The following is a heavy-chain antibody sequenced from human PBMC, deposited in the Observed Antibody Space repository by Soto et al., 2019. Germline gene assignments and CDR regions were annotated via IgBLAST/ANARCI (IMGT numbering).Heavy chain of an antibody. CDR1: GYTFSSYA. J-gene: IGHJ5*02. CDR3: VRDRYDYGSGRLFDP. CDR2: INTDNGST. Sequence: QVQLVQSGAEEKKPGASVKVSCKASGYTFSSYAMHWVRQAPGQRLEWMGWINTDNGSTKSSQKFQDRVTITRDSSASTAYRELSSLRYEDTAVYYCVRDRYDYGSGRLFDPWGQGTLVTVSS. V-gene: IGHV1-3*05. D-gene: IGHD3-10*01.